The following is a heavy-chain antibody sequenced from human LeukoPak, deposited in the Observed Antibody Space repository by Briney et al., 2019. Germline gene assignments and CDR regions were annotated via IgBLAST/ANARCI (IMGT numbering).Heavy chain of an antibody. J-gene: IGHJ6*03. D-gene: IGHD3-3*01. CDR3: ARVLGLRFLEWLLYDYYYYMDV. CDR2: ISTYNGHT. V-gene: IGHV1-18*01. CDR1: GYTFTSYG. Sequence: ASVKVSCKASGYTFTSYGITWVRQAPGQGLEWMGWISTYNGHTNYAQKLQGRVTMTTDTSTSTAYMELRSLRSDDTAVYYCARVLGLRFLEWLLYDYYYYMDVWGKGTTVTVSS.